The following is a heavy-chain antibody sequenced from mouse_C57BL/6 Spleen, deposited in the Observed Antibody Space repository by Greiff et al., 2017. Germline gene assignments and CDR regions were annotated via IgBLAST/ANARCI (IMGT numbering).Heavy chain of an antibody. CDR2: INPNNGGT. CDR1: GYTFTDYN. CDR3: ARSVDYGSSPYWYFDV. Sequence: EVQLQQSGPELVKPGASVKMSCKASGYTFTDYNMHWVKQSHGKSLEWIGYINPNNGGTSYNQKFKGKATLTVNKSSSTAYMELRSLTSEDSAVYYCARSVDYGSSPYWYFDVWGTGTTVTVSS. V-gene: IGHV1-22*01. D-gene: IGHD1-1*01. J-gene: IGHJ1*03.